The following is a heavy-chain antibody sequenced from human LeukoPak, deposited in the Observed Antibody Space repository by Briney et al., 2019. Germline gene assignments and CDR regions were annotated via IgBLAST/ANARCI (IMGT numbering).Heavy chain of an antibody. CDR1: GGSMTGYY. CDR3: ARRVAATGMVDS. CDR2: IYSGGST. Sequence: SETLSLTCTVSGGSMTGYYWRWIRQPPGKGLEWIGNIYSGGSTKYNPSLESRVSISVDTTKRQFSLDLSSVTAADTAVYYCARRVAATGMVDSWGQGTLVTVSS. J-gene: IGHJ4*02. V-gene: IGHV4-4*09. D-gene: IGHD6-25*01.